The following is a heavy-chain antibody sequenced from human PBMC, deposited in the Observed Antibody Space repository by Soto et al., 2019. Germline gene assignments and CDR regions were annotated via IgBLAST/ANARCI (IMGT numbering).Heavy chain of an antibody. CDR2: INPNSGGT. J-gene: IGHJ6*02. CDR3: ARSENYDFWSGYPRYGMDV. D-gene: IGHD3-3*01. Sequence: ASVKVSCKASGYTFTGYYMHWVRQAPGQVLEWMGWINPNSGGTNYAQKFQGWVTMTRDTSISTAYMELSRLRSDDTAVYYCARSENYDFWSGYPRYGMDVWGQGTTVTVSS. CDR1: GYTFTGYY. V-gene: IGHV1-2*04.